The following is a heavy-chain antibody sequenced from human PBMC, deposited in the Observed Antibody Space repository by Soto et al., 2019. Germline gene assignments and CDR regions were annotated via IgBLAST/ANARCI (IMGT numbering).Heavy chain of an antibody. CDR1: GFTFSTYS. CDR2: ITSRSSYI. Sequence: PGGSLRLSCAASGFTFSTYSMNWVRQAPGEGLEWVSSITSRSSYIYYADSVKGRFTISRDNAKNSLYLQMNSLRAEDTAVYYCARSRQQLVDYYGMDVWGQGTTVTVSS. D-gene: IGHD6-13*01. J-gene: IGHJ6*02. CDR3: ARSRQQLVDYYGMDV. V-gene: IGHV3-21*01.